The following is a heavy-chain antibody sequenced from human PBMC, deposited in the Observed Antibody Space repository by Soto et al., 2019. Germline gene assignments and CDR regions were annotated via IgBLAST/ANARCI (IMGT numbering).Heavy chain of an antibody. J-gene: IGHJ6*02. D-gene: IGHD4-17*01. V-gene: IGHV3-11*06. CDR2: ISSSSSYT. Sequence: LRLSCAASGFTFSDYYMSWIRQAPGKGLEWVSYISSSSSYTNYADSVKGRFTISRDNAKNSLYLQMNSLRAEDTAVYYCARDTTVTTLRRNYYYYGMDVWGQGTTVTVSS. CDR1: GFTFSDYY. CDR3: ARDTTVTTLRRNYYYYGMDV.